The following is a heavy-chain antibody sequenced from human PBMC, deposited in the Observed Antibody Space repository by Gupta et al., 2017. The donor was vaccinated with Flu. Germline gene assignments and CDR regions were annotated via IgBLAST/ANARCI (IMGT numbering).Heavy chain of an antibody. CDR3: TYRHSLQSPIHV. CDR2: IYWNDDK. V-gene: IGHV2-5*01. J-gene: IGHJ3*01. CDR1: GFSLTAGGVN. D-gene: IGHD1-1*01. Sequence: QITLKESGPTLVKPTQTLTLTCSCSGFSLTAGGVNVGWVRQPPGEALEWLALIYWNDDKRYSSSLMSRLTITRDTSKDKVVLKLTNVDPVDTATDYCTYRHSLQSPIHVWGQGTRGTVSS.